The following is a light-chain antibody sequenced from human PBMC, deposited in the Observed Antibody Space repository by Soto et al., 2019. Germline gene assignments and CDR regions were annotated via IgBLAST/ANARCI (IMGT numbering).Light chain of an antibody. Sequence: VLTQSPCTLSLSPGDIATLSCSASQSVGSNYLAWYQQKPDQAPRVLIYDASTRATGIPDRFSGSGSGTDFTLTISRLEPEDFAVYYCQQYGSSPRTFGQGTKVDIK. V-gene: IGKV3-20*01. CDR2: DAS. J-gene: IGKJ1*01. CDR1: QSVGSNY. CDR3: QQYGSSPRT.